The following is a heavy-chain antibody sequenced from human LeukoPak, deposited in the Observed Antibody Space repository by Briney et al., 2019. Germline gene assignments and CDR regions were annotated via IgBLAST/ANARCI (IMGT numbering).Heavy chain of an antibody. J-gene: IGHJ4*02. V-gene: IGHV3-21*01. CDR2: TSSISYI. D-gene: IGHD3-3*02. Sequence: TSSISYISYADSLKLRFTISRDTPNNSLYLQMNSLRAEDTAVYYCAIDPGKALAIYYFYYWGQGTLVTVSS. CDR3: AIDPGKALAIYYFYY.